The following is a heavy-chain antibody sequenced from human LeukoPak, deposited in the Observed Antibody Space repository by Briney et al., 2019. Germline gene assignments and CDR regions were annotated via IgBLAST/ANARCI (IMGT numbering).Heavy chain of an antibody. Sequence: ASVKVSCKASGYTFTSYYMHWVRQAPGQGLEWMGIINPSGGSTSYAQKFQGRVTMTRDMSTSTVYMELSSLRSEDTAVYYCAREGCSGGSCYSVDYYYYMDVWGKGTTVTVSS. D-gene: IGHD2-15*01. CDR3: AREGCSGGSCYSVDYYYYMDV. CDR2: INPSGGST. CDR1: GYTFTSYY. J-gene: IGHJ6*03. V-gene: IGHV1-46*01.